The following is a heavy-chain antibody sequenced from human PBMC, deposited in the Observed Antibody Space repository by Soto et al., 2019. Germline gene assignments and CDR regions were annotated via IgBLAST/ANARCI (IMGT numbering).Heavy chain of an antibody. CDR1: EFTLSSYA. Sequence: EVQLLESGGGLVQPGGSLRLSCAVSEFTLSSYAMSWVRQAPGKGLEWVSAISGSGGTTYYADSVKGRFTISRDTSKNTLYLQMNSLRAEDTAVYYCAKVATYYYDSSGYYSSPLFWGQGTLVTVSS. D-gene: IGHD3-22*01. CDR2: ISGSGGTT. J-gene: IGHJ4*02. V-gene: IGHV3-23*01. CDR3: AKVATYYYDSSGYYSSPLF.